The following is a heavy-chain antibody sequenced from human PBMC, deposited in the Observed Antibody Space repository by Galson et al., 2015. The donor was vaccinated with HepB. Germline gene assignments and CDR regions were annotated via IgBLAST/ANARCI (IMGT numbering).Heavy chain of an antibody. V-gene: IGHV1-69*13. CDR3: ATSTYYDFWSGYYRQGAFDI. D-gene: IGHD3-3*01. CDR1: EGTFSSYA. J-gene: IGHJ3*02. Sequence: SVKVSCKASEGTFSSYAISWVRQAPGQGLEWMGGIIPIFGTANYAQKFQGRVTITADESTSTAYMELSSLRSEDTAVYYCATSTYYDFWSGYYRQGAFDIWGQGTMVTVSS. CDR2: IIPIFGTA.